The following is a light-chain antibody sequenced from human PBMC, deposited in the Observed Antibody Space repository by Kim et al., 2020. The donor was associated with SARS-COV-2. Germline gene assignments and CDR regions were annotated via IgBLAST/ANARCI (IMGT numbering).Light chain of an antibody. V-gene: IGKV3-11*01. CDR3: LHHSNGGLT. J-gene: IGKJ4*02. CDR2: DTS. CDR1: QSVSSF. Sequence: EIVLTQSPATLSLSPGERATLSCRASQSVSSFLAWYQQKPGQAPRLLIYDTSNRATGIPARFSGSGSGTDFTLTISSLEPEDFAVYYCLHHSNGGLTFGGGTKVDIK.